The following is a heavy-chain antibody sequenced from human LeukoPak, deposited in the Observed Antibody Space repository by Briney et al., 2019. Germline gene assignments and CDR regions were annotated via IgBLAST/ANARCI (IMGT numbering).Heavy chain of an antibody. CDR3: ARDGSHCSGGSCYWSYPPGDY. V-gene: IGHV1-18*04. D-gene: IGHD2-15*01. Sequence: GASVKVSCKASGYTFTSYGISWVRQAPGQGLEWMGWISTYNGNTNYAQKLQGRVTMTTDTSTSTAYMEMRSLRSDDTAIYYCARDGSHCSGGSCYWSYPPGDYWGQGTLVTVSS. CDR1: GYTFTSYG. J-gene: IGHJ4*02. CDR2: ISTYNGNT.